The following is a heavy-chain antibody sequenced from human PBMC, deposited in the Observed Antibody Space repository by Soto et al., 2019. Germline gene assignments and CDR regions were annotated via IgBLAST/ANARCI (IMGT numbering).Heavy chain of an antibody. CDR1: GDSVSSNSAA. J-gene: IGHJ4*02. D-gene: IGHD5-18*01. CDR3: AKPFFGYSYGYELEYYFDY. Sequence: SQTLSLTCAISGDSVSSNSAAWNWIRQSPSRGLEWLGRTYYRSKWYNDYAVSVKSRITINPDTSKNQFSLQLNSETPEDTAVYYCAKPFFGYSYGYELEYYFDYWAQGTLVPVS. CDR2: TYYRSKWYN. V-gene: IGHV6-1*01.